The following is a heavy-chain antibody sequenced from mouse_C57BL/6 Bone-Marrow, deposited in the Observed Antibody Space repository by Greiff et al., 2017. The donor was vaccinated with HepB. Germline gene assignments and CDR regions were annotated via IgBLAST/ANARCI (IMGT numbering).Heavy chain of an antibody. CDR2: IYPRDGST. V-gene: IGHV1-85*01. Sequence: VQVVVSGPELVKPGASVKLSCKASGYTFTSYDINWVTQRPGPGREWIGWIYPRDGSTKYNEKFKGKARLTVDTSSSTAYMELHSLTSADSAVYFCAREEPYGKEAWFAYWGHGTLVTVSA. J-gene: IGHJ3*01. CDR1: GYTFTSYD. CDR3: AREEPYGKEAWFAY. D-gene: IGHD2-1*01.